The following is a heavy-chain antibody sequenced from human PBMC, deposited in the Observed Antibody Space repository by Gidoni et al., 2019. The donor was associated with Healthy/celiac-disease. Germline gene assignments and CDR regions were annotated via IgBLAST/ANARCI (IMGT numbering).Heavy chain of an antibody. Sequence: EVQLVESGGGLVQPGGSLRLSCSASGFTFSSYSMNWVRQAPGKGLEWVSYISSSSSTIYYADSVKGRFTISRDNAKNSLYLQMNSLRDEDTAVYYCARVKHYGDYEFDYWGQGTLVTVSS. J-gene: IGHJ4*02. CDR1: GFTFSSYS. V-gene: IGHV3-48*02. CDR3: ARVKHYGDYEFDY. CDR2: ISSSSSTI. D-gene: IGHD4-17*01.